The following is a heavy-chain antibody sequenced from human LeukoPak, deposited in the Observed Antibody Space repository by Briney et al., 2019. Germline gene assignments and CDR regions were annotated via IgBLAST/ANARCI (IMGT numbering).Heavy chain of an antibody. J-gene: IGHJ4*02. CDR2: ISYDGSNK. CDR3: ARVLNSSPDY. D-gene: IGHD6-13*01. V-gene: IGHV3-30-3*01. CDR1: GFTFSSYA. Sequence: GSLRLSCAASGFTFSSYAMHWVRQAPGMGLEWVAVISYDGSNKYYADSVKGRFTISRDNSKNTLYLQMNSLRAEDTAVYYCARVLNSSPDYWGQGTLVTVSS.